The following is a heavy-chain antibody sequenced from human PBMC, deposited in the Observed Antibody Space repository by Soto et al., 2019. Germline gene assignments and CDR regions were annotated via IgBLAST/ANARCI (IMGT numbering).Heavy chain of an antibody. CDR1: GGSINNYY. Sequence: SETLSLTCTVSGGSINNYYWSWIRQPPGKGLEWIGYIYSTGSAIYNPSLRSRVTFSVDTSKNQFSLKLRSVTAADTAVYYCARFEWQTKKRFDAWGQGTLVNVSS. J-gene: IGHJ4*02. CDR3: ARFEWQTKKRFDA. CDR2: IYSTGSA. V-gene: IGHV4-59*01. D-gene: IGHD3-9*01.